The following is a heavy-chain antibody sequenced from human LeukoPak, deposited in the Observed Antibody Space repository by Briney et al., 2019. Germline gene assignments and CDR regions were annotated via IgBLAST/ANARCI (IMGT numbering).Heavy chain of an antibody. J-gene: IGHJ4*02. CDR2: IIPILGIA. Sequence: GASVKVSCKASGGTFSSYAISWVRQAPGQGLEWMGRIIPILGIANYAQKFQGRVTITADKSTSTAYMELSSLRSEDTAVYYCAREAYDFPYYFDYWGQGTLVTVSS. D-gene: IGHD3-3*01. CDR1: GGTFSSYA. V-gene: IGHV1-69*04. CDR3: AREAYDFPYYFDY.